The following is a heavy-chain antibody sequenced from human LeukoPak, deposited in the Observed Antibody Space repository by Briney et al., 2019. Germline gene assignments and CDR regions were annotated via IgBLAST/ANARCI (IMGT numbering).Heavy chain of an antibody. V-gene: IGHV5-51*01. J-gene: IGHJ4*02. D-gene: IGHD5-12*01. CDR3: AKILYSGYEAGY. CDR2: IYPGDSDT. Sequence: XXMPGKGLEXMGIIYPGDSDTRYSPSFQGQVTISADKSISTAYLQWSSLKASDTAMYYCAKILYSGYEAGYWGQGTLVTVSS.